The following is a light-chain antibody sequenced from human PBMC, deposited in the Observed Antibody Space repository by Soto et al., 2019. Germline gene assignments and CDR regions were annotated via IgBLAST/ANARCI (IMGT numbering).Light chain of an antibody. CDR3: QQYGSSPWT. CDR2: GAS. Sequence: EIVLTQSPGTLSLSPGEGATLSCRASQSVSSSFLAWYQLKPGQAPRLLIYGASSRATGIPDRFRGSASGTDFTLTISRLEPEDFALYYCQQYGSSPWTFGQGTKVEIK. J-gene: IGKJ1*01. V-gene: IGKV3-20*01. CDR1: QSVSSSF.